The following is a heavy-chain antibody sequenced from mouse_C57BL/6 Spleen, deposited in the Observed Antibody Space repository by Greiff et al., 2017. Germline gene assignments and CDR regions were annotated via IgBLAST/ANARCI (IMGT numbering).Heavy chain of an antibody. CDR1: GFTFSSYA. Sequence: EVKLVESGEGLVKPGGSLKLSCAASGFTFSSYAMSWVRQTPEKRLEWVAYISSGGDYIYYADTVKGRFTISRDNARNTLYLQMSSLKSEDTAMYYCTRDRNYYGSSYKRYFDVWGTGTTVTVSS. CDR2: ISSGGDYI. D-gene: IGHD1-1*01. J-gene: IGHJ1*03. V-gene: IGHV5-9-1*02. CDR3: TRDRNYYGSSYKRYFDV.